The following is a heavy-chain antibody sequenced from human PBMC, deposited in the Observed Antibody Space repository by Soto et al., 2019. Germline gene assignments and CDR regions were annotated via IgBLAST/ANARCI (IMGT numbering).Heavy chain of an antibody. CDR3: AKRRQPTSGFFDY. CDR2: ISGSGVST. J-gene: IGHJ4*02. D-gene: IGHD3-10*01. CDR1: GFTFSSYT. Sequence: DVQLLESGGGFVQPGGSLRLSCEASGFTFSSYTMSWVRQAPGKGLEWVSAISGSGVSTYYAASVKGRFTISRDSSRTALYLPLNIRRVEDTADYYCAKRRQPTSGFFDYWGQGTLVTVSS. V-gene: IGHV3-23*01.